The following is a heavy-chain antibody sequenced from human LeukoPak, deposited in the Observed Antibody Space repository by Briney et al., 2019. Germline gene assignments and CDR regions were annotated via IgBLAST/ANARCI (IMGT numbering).Heavy chain of an antibody. CDR1: GTYW. CDR2: INSDGSWT. J-gene: IGHJ4*02. V-gene: IGHV3-74*01. Sequence: GGSLRLSCAASGTYWMHWVRQAPGKGLVWISHINSDGSWTGYADSVKGRFTISKDNAKNTVSLQMNNLRAEDTAVYYCVTFYETYWGRGTLVTVSS. CDR3: VTFYETY. D-gene: IGHD2/OR15-2a*01.